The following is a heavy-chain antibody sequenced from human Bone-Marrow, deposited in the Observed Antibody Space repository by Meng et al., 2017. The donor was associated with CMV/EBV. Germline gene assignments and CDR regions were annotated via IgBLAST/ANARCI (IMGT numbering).Heavy chain of an antibody. J-gene: IGHJ4*02. CDR2: IYPGDSDT. Sequence: GESLKISCKGSGYSFTSYWIGWVRQMPGKGLEWMGIIYPGDSDTRYSPSFQGQVTISADKSISTAYLQWSSLKASDTAMYYCASRDLEPGTAPYFDYWGQGTLVTVSS. CDR3: ASRDLEPGTAPYFDY. V-gene: IGHV5-51*01. CDR1: GYSFTSYW. D-gene: IGHD1-1*01.